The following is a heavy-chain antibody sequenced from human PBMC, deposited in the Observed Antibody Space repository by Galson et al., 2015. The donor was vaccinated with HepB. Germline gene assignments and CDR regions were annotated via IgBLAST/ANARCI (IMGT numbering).Heavy chain of an antibody. CDR2: IYSGGST. CDR1: GFTVSSNY. Sequence: SLRLSCAASGFTVSSNYMSWVRQAPGKGLEWVSVIYSGGSTYYADSVKGRFTISRDNSKNTLYLQMNSLGAEDTAVYYCARGNYYERFLFDYWGQGTLVTVSS. D-gene: IGHD3-22*01. V-gene: IGHV3-53*01. CDR3: ARGNYYERFLFDY. J-gene: IGHJ4*02.